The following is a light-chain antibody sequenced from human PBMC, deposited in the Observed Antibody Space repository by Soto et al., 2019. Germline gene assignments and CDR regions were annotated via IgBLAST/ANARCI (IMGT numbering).Light chain of an antibody. J-gene: IGLJ2*01. CDR3: SSYTSSSLVV. Sequence: QSALTQPASVSGSPGQSITISCTGTSSDVGGYIHVSWYQQHPGKVPRLMIYDVSNRPSGVSNRFSGSKSGNTASLTISGLQAEDEADYYCSSYTSSSLVVFGGGTKVTVL. CDR1: SSDVGGYIH. CDR2: DVS. V-gene: IGLV2-14*03.